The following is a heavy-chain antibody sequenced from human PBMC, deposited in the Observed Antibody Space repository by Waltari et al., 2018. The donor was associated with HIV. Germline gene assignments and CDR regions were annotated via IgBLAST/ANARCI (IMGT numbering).Heavy chain of an antibody. D-gene: IGHD1-26*01. CDR1: GFHSSDSY. J-gene: IGHJ4*02. Sequence: QVQLVESAGGLVKPGGSLGLSCADSGFHSSDSYMSWIRQAPGKGLEWISYISSSSTYTKYADSVKGRFTISRDDAKSSLSLQMNSLRAEDTAVYYCAREFVGATRGDFDYWGQGTLVTVSS. CDR3: AREFVGATRGDFDY. V-gene: IGHV3-11*05. CDR2: ISSSSTYT.